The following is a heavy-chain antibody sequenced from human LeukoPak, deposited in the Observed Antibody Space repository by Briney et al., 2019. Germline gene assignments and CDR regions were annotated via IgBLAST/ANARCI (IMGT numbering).Heavy chain of an antibody. CDR3: ARSGRVYSGYDGGD. V-gene: IGHV1-18*01. J-gene: IGHJ4*02. CDR1: GYTFTNFG. D-gene: IGHD5-12*01. Sequence: ASVKVSCKVSGYTFTNFGFNWVRQAPGLGLEWMGWMSGFYGDTSYAQKVQDKITMTTDTSTSTAYMELRSLRSDDTAVYYCARSGRVYSGYDGGDWGQGTLVTVSS. CDR2: MSGFYGDT.